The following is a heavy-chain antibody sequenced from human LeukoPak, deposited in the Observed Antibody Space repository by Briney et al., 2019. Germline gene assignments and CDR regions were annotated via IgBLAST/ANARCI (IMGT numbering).Heavy chain of an antibody. V-gene: IGHV3-48*03. J-gene: IGHJ4*02. Sequence: SGGSLRLSCAASGFTFSSYEMNWVRQAPGKGLEWVSYISSSGSTIYYADSVKGRFTISRDNAKNSLYLQMNSLRAEDTAVYYCARDQGGGTSYWGQGTLVTVSS. CDR2: ISSSGSTI. CDR3: ARDQGGGTSY. D-gene: IGHD2-2*01. CDR1: GFTFSSYE.